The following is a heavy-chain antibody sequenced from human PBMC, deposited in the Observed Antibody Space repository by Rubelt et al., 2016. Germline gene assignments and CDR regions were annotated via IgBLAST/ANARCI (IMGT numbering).Heavy chain of an antibody. V-gene: IGHV3-23*01. CDR3: AKFSQDCVSYPVCWFDP. CDR1: GFTFSSHA. CDR2: ISGSGGST. Sequence: EVQLLESGGGLVQPGGSLRLSCAASGFTFSSHAMSWVRQAPGKGLEWVSAISGSGGSTYYADSVKGRFTISRDNSKNTLSLQMKSLRAEDTAVYYCAKFSQDCVSYPVCWFDPWGQGTLVTVSS. D-gene: IGHD1-26*01. J-gene: IGHJ5*02.